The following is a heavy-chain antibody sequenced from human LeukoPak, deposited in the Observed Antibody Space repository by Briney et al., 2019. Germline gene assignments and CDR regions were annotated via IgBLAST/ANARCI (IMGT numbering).Heavy chain of an antibody. J-gene: IGHJ6*04. V-gene: IGHV3-7*03. Sequence: GGSLRLSCAASGFTFSSYWMSWVRQAPGKGLEWVANIKQDGSEKYYVDSVKGRFTISRDNAKNSLYLQMNSLRAEDTAVYCCARGKLLRYFDWLSYGMDVWGKGTTVTVSS. CDR3: ARGKLLRYFDWLSYGMDV. CDR2: IKQDGSEK. CDR1: GFTFSSYW. D-gene: IGHD3-9*01.